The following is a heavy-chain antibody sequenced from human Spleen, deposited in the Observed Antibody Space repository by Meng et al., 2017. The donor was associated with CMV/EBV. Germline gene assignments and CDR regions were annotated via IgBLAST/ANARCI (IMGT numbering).Heavy chain of an antibody. Sequence: SSGDYYWNWIRQHPGKGLEWIGHIYYSGNTKYNPSLKSRVTISLDMSQNQFSLKLSSVTAADTAVYYCATLLGHCTTTSCSAPLDPWGHGALVTVSS. D-gene: IGHD2-2*01. CDR1: SSGDYY. CDR3: ATLLGHCTTTSCSAPLDP. J-gene: IGHJ5*02. CDR2: IYYSGNT. V-gene: IGHV4-61*08.